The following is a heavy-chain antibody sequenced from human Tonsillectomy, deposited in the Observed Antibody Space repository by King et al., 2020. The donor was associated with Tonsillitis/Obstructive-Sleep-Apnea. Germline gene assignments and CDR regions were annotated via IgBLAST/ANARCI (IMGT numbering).Heavy chain of an antibody. D-gene: IGHD4-17*01. CDR3: ARDDYGDWGWFDP. CDR1: GGSISSSY. J-gene: IGHJ5*02. Sequence: QLQESGPGLVKASETLSLTCTVSGGSISSSYWSWIRQSPGKGLEWIGYIYYSGSTNYNPSLKSRVTIAVDTSKNQFSLKLSSMTAADTAVYYCARDDYGDWGWFDPWGQGTLVTVSS. CDR2: IYYSGST. V-gene: IGHV4-59*01.